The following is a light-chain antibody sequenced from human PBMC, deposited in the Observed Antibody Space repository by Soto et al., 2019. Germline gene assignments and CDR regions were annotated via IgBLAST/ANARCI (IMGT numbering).Light chain of an antibody. Sequence: SYELTQPPSVSVSPGQTASLTCSGDKLGDKYAYWYQQKPGQSPVLVIYQDSKRPSGIPERFSGSNSGNTATLTISGTQAMDEADYYCQAWDSSTAVVFGGGTKLTVL. V-gene: IGLV3-1*01. CDR1: KLGDKY. CDR3: QAWDSSTAVV. CDR2: QDS. J-gene: IGLJ2*01.